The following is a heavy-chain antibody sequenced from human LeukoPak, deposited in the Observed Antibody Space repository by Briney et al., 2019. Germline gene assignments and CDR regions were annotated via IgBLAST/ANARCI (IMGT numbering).Heavy chain of an antibody. Sequence: SETLSLTCTVSGDSTSNINYYWGWIRQPPGKGLEWIGSIYYSGSTYYNPSLKSRVTISVDTSKNQFSLKLSSVTAADTAVYYCASQRNDDYDSSGHDYWRQGTLVTVSA. CDR3: ASQRNDDYDSSGHDY. CDR1: GDSTSNINYY. V-gene: IGHV4-39*01. CDR2: IYYSGST. D-gene: IGHD3-22*01. J-gene: IGHJ4*02.